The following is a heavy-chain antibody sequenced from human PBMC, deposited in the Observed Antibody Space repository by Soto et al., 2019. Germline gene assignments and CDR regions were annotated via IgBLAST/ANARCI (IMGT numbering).Heavy chain of an antibody. Sequence: ASVKVSCKASGYTFTSYGISWVRQAPGQGLERMGWISAYNGNTNYAQKLQGRVTMTTDTSTSTAYMELRSLRSDDTAVYYCARGGRFLELLLYRPLLLDGMDFWGQGTTVTVSS. CDR3: ARGGRFLELLLYRPLLLDGMDF. CDR1: GYTFTSYG. CDR2: ISAYNGNT. J-gene: IGHJ6*02. D-gene: IGHD3-3*01. V-gene: IGHV1-18*01.